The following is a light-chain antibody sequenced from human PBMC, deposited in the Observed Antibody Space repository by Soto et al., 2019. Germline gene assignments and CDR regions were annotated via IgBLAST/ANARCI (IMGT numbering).Light chain of an antibody. Sequence: EIVLTQSPATLSLSPGERATLSCRASQSGRSYLAWYQQKPGQAPRLLIYDASNRATGIPARFSGSGSGTDFTLTISSLEPEDVAVYYCQQRSNWPPITFGQGTRLEIK. V-gene: IGKV3-11*01. CDR1: QSGRSY. CDR2: DAS. J-gene: IGKJ5*01. CDR3: QQRSNWPPIT.